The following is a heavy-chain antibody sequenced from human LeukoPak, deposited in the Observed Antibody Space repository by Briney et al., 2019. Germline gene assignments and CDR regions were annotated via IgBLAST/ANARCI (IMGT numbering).Heavy chain of an antibody. Sequence: ASVKVSCKASGYTFTTYGIIWVRQAPGQGLEWMGWISAYNGNTNYAQKLQGRVTMTTDTSTSTAYMELRSLRSDDTAVYYCARDLIPDSSGYYDYWGQGTLVTVSS. CDR1: GYTFTTYG. CDR3: ARDLIPDSSGYYDY. J-gene: IGHJ4*02. CDR2: ISAYNGNT. V-gene: IGHV1-18*01. D-gene: IGHD3-22*01.